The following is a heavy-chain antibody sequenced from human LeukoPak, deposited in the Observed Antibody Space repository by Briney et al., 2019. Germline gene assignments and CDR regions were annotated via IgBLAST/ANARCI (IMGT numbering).Heavy chain of an antibody. Sequence: SQTLSLTCTVSGGSISSGGYYWNWIRQHPGKGLEWIGYIYYSGSTYYNPSLKSRVTMSVDTSKNQFSLNLSSVTAADTAVYYCARSYYFYYYMDVWGKGTTVTVSS. CDR3: ARSYYFYYYMDV. J-gene: IGHJ6*03. D-gene: IGHD3-16*01. CDR1: GGSISSGGYY. V-gene: IGHV4-31*03. CDR2: IYYSGST.